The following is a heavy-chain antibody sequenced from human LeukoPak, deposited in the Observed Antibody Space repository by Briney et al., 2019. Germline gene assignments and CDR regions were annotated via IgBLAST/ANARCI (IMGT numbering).Heavy chain of an antibody. CDR3: ARHSGSYYPRVYYYMDV. CDR1: GGSISTSSYY. Sequence: SETLSLTCTVSGGSISTSSYYWGWIRQPPGKGLEWIGNIYYSGNTYYNPSLKSRLTISVDTSKNQFSLKLSSVTAADTAVYYCARHSGSYYPRVYYYMDVWGKGTTVTVSS. D-gene: IGHD1-26*01. CDR2: IYYSGNT. J-gene: IGHJ6*03. V-gene: IGHV4-39*01.